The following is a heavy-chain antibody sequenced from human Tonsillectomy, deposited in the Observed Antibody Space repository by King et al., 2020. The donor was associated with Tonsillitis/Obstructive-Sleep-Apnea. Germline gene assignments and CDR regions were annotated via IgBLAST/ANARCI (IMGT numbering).Heavy chain of an antibody. CDR2: IIPMYDTA. V-gene: IGHV1-69*12. CDR1: GGTLRHYV. D-gene: IGHD3-22*01. J-gene: IGHJ4*02. CDR3: ATLGSGYYYDY. Sequence: QLVQSGAEVQKPGSPFQVSCQASGGTLRHYVFAWVRQATVQGREWMVAIIPMYDTANYAQKFQGRVTITADESTSAAYMELTSLRSEDAAVYYCATLGSGYYYDYWGQGTLITVSS.